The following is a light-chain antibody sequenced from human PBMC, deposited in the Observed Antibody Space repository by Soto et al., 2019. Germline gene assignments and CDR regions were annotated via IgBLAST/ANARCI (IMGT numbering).Light chain of an antibody. CDR3: ASWDNSLSDGRV. CDR2: ETN. V-gene: IGLV1-51*02. J-gene: IGLJ1*01. CDR1: GSNIGNNY. Sequence: QSVLTQPPSVSAAPGQTVTISCSGSGSNIGNNYVSWYQHLPGAAPKLLIFETNRRPAGLHERFSGSKSGTSATLGITGLQTADEGDYYCASWDNSLSDGRVFGPGTKVTVL.